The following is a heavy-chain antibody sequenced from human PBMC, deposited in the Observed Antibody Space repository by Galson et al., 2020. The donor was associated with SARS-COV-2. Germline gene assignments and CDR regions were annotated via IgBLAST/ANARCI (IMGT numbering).Heavy chain of an antibody. CDR2: ISGSGGST. D-gene: IGHD3-16*01. CDR3: AKVGGGGLTYYYYYGMDV. Sequence: VRQAPGKGLEWVSAISGSGGSTYYADSVKGRFTISRDNSKNTLYLQMNSLRAEDTAVYYCAKVGGGGLTYYYYYGMDVWGQGTTVTVSS. V-gene: IGHV3-23*01. J-gene: IGHJ6*02.